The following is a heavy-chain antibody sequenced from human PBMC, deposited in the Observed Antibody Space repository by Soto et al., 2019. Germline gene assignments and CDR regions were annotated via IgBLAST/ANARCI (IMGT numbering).Heavy chain of an antibody. CDR1: GFTFSSYA. CDR2: ISGSGGST. J-gene: IGHJ4*02. CDR3: ASLGRVRYPNQDRLGY. V-gene: IGHV3-23*01. D-gene: IGHD3-9*01. Sequence: PGGSLRLSCAASGFTFSSYAMSWVRQAPGKGLEWVSAISGSGGSTYYADSVKGRFTISRDNSKNTLYLQMNSLRAEDTAVYYCASLGRVRYPNQDRLGYWGQGTLVTVSS.